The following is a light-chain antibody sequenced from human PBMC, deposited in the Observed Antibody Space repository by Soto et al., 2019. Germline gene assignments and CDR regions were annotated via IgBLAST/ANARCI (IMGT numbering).Light chain of an antibody. CDR1: QSVSSN. CDR3: QQYNNWPRT. CDR2: GAS. V-gene: IGKV3-15*01. J-gene: IGKJ1*01. Sequence: IVMTQSPVTLSVSPGERVTLSCRASQSVSSNLAWYQQKPGQAPRLLIYGASTRATGIPARFSGSGSGTEFTLTISSLQSEDFAVYYCQQYNNWPRTFGQGTKVDIK.